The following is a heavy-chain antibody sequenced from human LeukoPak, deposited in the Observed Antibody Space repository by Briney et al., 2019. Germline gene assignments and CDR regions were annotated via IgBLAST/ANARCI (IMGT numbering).Heavy chain of an antibody. D-gene: IGHD1-26*01. CDR1: GYTFTSYD. J-gene: IGHJ5*02. Sequence: ASVKVSRKASGYTFTSYDINWVRQATGQGLEWMGWMNPNSGNTGYAQKFQGRVTITRNTSIGTAYMELSSLRSEDTAVYYCARGGQWEWELSEPNWFDPWGQGTLVTVSS. CDR2: MNPNSGNT. CDR3: ARGGQWEWELSEPNWFDP. V-gene: IGHV1-8*03.